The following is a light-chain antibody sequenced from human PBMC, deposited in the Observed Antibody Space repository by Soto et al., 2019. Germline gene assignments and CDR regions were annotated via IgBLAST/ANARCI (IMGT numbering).Light chain of an antibody. Sequence: QSVLTQPPSVSGAPGQRVTISCTGSSSNIGAGYDVHWYQQLPGTAPKLLIYGNNNRPSGVPDRFSGSKSGTSASLAITGLQAEDEADYYCQSYDNSLSGDWVFGGGTKLPS. CDR1: SSNIGAGYD. J-gene: IGLJ3*02. V-gene: IGLV1-40*01. CDR2: GNN. CDR3: QSYDNSLSGDWV.